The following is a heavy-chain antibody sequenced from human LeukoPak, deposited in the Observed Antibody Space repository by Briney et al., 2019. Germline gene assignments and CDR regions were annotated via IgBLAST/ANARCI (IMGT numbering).Heavy chain of an antibody. V-gene: IGHV4-59*01. CDR3: ARLAAAGPGFGYYYYYMDV. D-gene: IGHD6-13*01. J-gene: IGHJ6*03. Sequence: SETLSLTCTVSGGSISSYYWSWIRQPPGKGLEWIGYIYYSGSTNYNPSLKSRVTISVDTSKNQFSLRLNSVTAADTAVYYCARLAAAGPGFGYYYYYMDVWGKGTTVTISS. CDR1: GGSISSYY. CDR2: IYYSGST.